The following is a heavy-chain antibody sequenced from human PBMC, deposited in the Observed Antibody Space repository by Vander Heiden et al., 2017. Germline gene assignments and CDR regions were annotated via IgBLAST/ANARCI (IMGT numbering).Heavy chain of an antibody. D-gene: IGHD6-6*01. CDR3: ARTSEYSSLIDY. CDR2: IWYDGSNK. Sequence: QVQLVESGGGVVQPGRSLRLSCAASGCTFSSYGMHWVRQAPGKGLEWVAVIWYDGSNKYYADSVKGRFTISRDNSKNTLYLQMNSLRAEDTAVYYCARTSEYSSLIDYWGQGTLVTVSS. V-gene: IGHV3-33*01. J-gene: IGHJ4*02. CDR1: GCTFSSYG.